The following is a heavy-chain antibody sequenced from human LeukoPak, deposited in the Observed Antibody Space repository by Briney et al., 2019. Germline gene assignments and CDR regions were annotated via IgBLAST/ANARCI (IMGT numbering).Heavy chain of an antibody. CDR3: ARITYSSSWYYFDY. V-gene: IGHV4-30-4*08. J-gene: IGHJ4*02. D-gene: IGHD6-13*01. Sequence: PSQTLSLTCTVSGGSISSGDYYWSWIRQPPGKGMEWTGYIYYSGSTYYNPSLKSRVTISVDTSKNQFSLKLSSVTAADTAVYYCARITYSSSWYYFDYWGQGTLVTVSS. CDR2: IYYSGST. CDR1: GGSISSGDYY.